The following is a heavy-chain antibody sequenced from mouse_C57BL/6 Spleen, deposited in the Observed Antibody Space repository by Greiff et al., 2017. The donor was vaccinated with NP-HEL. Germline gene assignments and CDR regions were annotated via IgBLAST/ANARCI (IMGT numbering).Heavy chain of an antibody. V-gene: IGHV1-54*01. Sequence: VQLQQSGAELVRPGTSVKVSCKASGYAFTNYLIEWVKQRPGQGLEWIGVINPGSGGTNYNEKFKGKATLTADKSSSTAYMQLSSLTSEDSAVYFCAREGMITNWYFDVWGTGTTVTVSS. J-gene: IGHJ1*03. CDR3: AREGMITNWYFDV. CDR1: GYAFTNYL. D-gene: IGHD2-4*01. CDR2: INPGSGGT.